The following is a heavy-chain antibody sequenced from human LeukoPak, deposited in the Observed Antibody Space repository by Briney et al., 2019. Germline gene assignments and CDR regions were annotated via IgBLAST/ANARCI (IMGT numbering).Heavy chain of an antibody. J-gene: IGHJ4*02. CDR3: ARDFRFLDDY. CDR2: ITTSSSYI. D-gene: IGHD3-3*01. CDR1: GFSFSSYS. V-gene: IGHV3-21*01. Sequence: GGSLRLSCAASGFSFSSYSMNWVRQAPGKGLEWVSSITTSSSYIYYADSVKGRFTISRDNAKNSLFLQMNSLRAEDTAVYYCARDFRFLDDYWGQGTLVTVSS.